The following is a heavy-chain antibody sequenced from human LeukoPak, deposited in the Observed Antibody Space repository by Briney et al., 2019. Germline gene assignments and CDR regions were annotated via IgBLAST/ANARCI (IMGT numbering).Heavy chain of an antibody. Sequence: SETLSLTCTVSGGSISSYYWSWIRQPPGKGLEWIGYIYYSGSTNYNPSLKSRVTISVDTSKNQFSLKLSSVTAADTAVYYCARRPVGYIRPHPLPDYWGQGTLVTVSS. D-gene: IGHD1-26*01. J-gene: IGHJ4*02. CDR2: IYYSGST. CDR3: ARRPVGYIRPHPLPDY. V-gene: IGHV4-59*01. CDR1: GGSISSYY.